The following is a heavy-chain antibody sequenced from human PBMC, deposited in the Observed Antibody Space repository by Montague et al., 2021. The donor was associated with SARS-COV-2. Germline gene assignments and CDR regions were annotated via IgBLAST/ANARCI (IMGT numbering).Heavy chain of an antibody. V-gene: IGHV3-30*18. CDR1: GSTFSKYA. Sequence: SLRLSCATSGSTFSKYAMHWVRQTPGKRLEWLAVMSYDGISKYYADSVKGRFTISRDNSKNTLSLEMNSLRSEDTAIYYCAKDTGGATWESFDYWGQGILVSVSS. J-gene: IGHJ4*02. CDR2: MSYDGISK. CDR3: AKDTGGATWESFDY. D-gene: IGHD3-16*01.